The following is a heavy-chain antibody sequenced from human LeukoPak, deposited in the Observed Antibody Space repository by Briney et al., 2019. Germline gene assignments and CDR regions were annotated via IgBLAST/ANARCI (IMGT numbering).Heavy chain of an antibody. CDR3: VLRGSAWYYDY. CDR1: GFTFSSYA. J-gene: IGHJ4*02. D-gene: IGHD3-10*01. CDR2: ITGRDGST. V-gene: IGHV3-23*01. Sequence: GGSLRLSCAASGFTFSSYALSWVRQAPGKGLEWVSGITGRDGSTYYADSVKGWFTISRDNSKNTLCLQMNSLRAEDTAVYYCVLRGSAWYYDYWGQGTLVIVSS.